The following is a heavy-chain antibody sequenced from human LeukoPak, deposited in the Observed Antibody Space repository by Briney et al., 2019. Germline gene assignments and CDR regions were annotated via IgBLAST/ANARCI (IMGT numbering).Heavy chain of an antibody. Sequence: SETLSLTCTVSGGSISSYYWSWIRQPPGKGLEWIGYIHYSGSTNYNPSLKSRVTISVDTSKNQFSLKLSSVTAADTAVYYCARADSSGYYQPDYFDYWGQGTLVTVSS. CDR1: GGSISSYY. V-gene: IGHV4-59*01. CDR3: ARADSSGYYQPDYFDY. D-gene: IGHD3-22*01. CDR2: IHYSGST. J-gene: IGHJ4*02.